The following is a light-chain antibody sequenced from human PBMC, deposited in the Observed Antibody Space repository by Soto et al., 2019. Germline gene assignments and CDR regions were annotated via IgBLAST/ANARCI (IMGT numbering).Light chain of an antibody. CDR3: QQFNNWPYT. V-gene: IGKV3-15*01. CDR1: ESLGRS. J-gene: IGKJ2*01. CDR2: SAS. Sequence: EIMMTQSPATLSVSPGEGATLSCRASESLGRSLAWYQQRPGQAPRLLIYSASSRVTDIPARFSGSGSGTECTLTISSLQSEDSAVYYCQQFNNWPYTFGQGTKLEIK.